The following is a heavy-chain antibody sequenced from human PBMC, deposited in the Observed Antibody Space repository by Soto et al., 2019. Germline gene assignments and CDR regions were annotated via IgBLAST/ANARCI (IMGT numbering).Heavy chain of an antibody. CDR1: GGSISSYY. V-gene: IGHV4-59*01. CDR3: AREVIAAAAHLFDY. CDR2: IYYSGST. D-gene: IGHD6-13*01. Sequence: PSETLSLTCTVSGGSISSYYWSWIRQPPGKGLEWIGYIYYSGSTNYNPSLKSRVTISVDTSKNQFSLKLSSVTAADTAVYYCAREVIAAAAHLFDYWGPGTMVTVYS. J-gene: IGHJ4*02.